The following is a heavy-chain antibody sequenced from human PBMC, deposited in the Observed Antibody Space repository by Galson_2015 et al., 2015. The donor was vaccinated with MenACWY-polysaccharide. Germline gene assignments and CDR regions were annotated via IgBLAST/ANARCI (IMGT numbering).Heavy chain of an antibody. CDR2: IATDSGNT. D-gene: IGHD6-19*01. CDR3: ARDTGTIAVAGHCYFDY. J-gene: IGHJ4*02. CDR1: GYTFTRHA. Sequence: SVKVSCKAAGYTFTRHAIHWVRQAPGQGLEWMGWIATDSGNTRYSQMFQGRVTITRDTSASTSYMELSGLRPEDTAVYYCARDTGTIAVAGHCYFDYWGQGTLVTVSA. V-gene: IGHV1-3*04.